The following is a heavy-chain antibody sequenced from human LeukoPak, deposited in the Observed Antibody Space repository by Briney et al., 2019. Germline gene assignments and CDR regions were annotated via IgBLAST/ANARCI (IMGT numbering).Heavy chain of an antibody. V-gene: IGHV3-33*01. Sequence: GRSLRLSCAASGFTFSSYGMHWVRQAPGKGLEWVAVIWYDGSNKYYADSVKGRFTISRDNSKNTLYLQMNSLRAKDTAVYYCARDPGAGEWVFYFDYWGQGTLVTVSS. CDR2: IWYDGSNK. CDR3: ARDPGAGEWVFYFDY. J-gene: IGHJ4*02. CDR1: GFTFSSYG. D-gene: IGHD3-16*01.